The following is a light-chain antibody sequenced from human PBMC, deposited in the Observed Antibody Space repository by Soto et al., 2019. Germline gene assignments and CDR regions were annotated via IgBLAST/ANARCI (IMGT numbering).Light chain of an antibody. CDR1: SSDIGSFNY. J-gene: IGLJ3*02. Sequence: QSVLTQPASVSGSPGQSITISCAGTSSDIGSFNYVSWYQQHPGKAPKLILFDVSDRPSGVSNRFSGSKSGNTASLTISGLQAEDEADYYCSSYTTSSTWVFGGGTKLTVL. CDR2: DVS. CDR3: SSYTTSSTWV. V-gene: IGLV2-14*03.